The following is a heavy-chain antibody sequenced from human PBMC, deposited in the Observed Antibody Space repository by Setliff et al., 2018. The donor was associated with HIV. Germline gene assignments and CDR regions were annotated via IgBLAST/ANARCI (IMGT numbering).Heavy chain of an antibody. CDR1: GGTFGIYG. V-gene: IGHV1-69*05. CDR2: TISMFGTA. J-gene: IGHJ4*02. Sequence: SVKVSCKASGGTFGIYGISWVRQAPGQGLEWMGGTISMFGTANYAQKFQGRVTITTDESTNTGYMELSSLRSEDTAVYYCARAPSRPYYFDYWGQGTLVTVSS. D-gene: IGHD2-2*01. CDR3: ARAPSRPYYFDY.